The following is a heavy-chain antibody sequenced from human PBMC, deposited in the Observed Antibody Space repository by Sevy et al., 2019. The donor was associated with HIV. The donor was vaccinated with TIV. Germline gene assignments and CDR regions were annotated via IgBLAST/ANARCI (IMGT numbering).Heavy chain of an antibody. CDR2: FDPEDGRT. J-gene: IGHJ4*02. Sequence: ASVKVSCKASGYTFTSYGISWVRQAPGKGLEWVATFDPEDGRTIYAQKFQGRVTMTEDTSTDTAYMELNSLRSDDTAVYYCATTKDYYDSSGYPFDYWGQGTQVTVSS. V-gene: IGHV1-24*01. D-gene: IGHD3-22*01. CDR3: ATTKDYYDSSGYPFDY. CDR1: GYTFTSYG.